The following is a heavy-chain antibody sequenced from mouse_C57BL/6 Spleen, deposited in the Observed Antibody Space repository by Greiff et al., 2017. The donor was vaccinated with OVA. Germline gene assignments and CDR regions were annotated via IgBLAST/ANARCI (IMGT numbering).Heavy chain of an antibody. J-gene: IGHJ3*01. CDR3: TRADSSYEAWFAY. CDR2: IDPETGGT. CDR1: GYKFTDYE. V-gene: IGHV1-15*01. D-gene: IGHD1-1*01. Sequence: QVQLKESGAELVRPGASVTLSCKASGYKFTDYEMHWVKQTPVHGLEWIGAIDPETGGTAYNQKFKGKAILTADKSSSTAYMELRSLTSEDSAVYYCTRADSSYEAWFAYWGQGTLVTVSA.